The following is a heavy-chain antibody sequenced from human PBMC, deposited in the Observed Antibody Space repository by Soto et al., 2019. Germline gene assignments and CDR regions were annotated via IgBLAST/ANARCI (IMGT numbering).Heavy chain of an antibody. Sequence: ASVKVSCKASGGTFSSYAISWVRQAPGQGLEWMGGIIPIFGTANYAQKFQGRVTITADESTSTAYMELSSLRSEDTAVYYCARPAVVPTYYYYYGMDVWGQGTTVTVSS. CDR3: ARPAVVPTYYYYYGMDV. D-gene: IGHD2-2*01. J-gene: IGHJ6*02. V-gene: IGHV1-69*13. CDR2: IIPIFGTA. CDR1: GGTFSSYA.